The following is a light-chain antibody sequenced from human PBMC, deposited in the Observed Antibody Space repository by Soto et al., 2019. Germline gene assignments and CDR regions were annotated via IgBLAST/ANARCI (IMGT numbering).Light chain of an antibody. CDR1: SSNIGAGYD. J-gene: IGLJ1*01. Sequence: QSVLTQPPSVSGAPGQRVTISCTGSSSNIGAGYDVHWYQQLPGTAPKLLIYGNSNRPSGVPDRFSGSKSGTSASLAITGVQAEDEADYYCQSYGSSLSGAAFGTGTKVTVL. CDR2: GNS. V-gene: IGLV1-40*01. CDR3: QSYGSSLSGAA.